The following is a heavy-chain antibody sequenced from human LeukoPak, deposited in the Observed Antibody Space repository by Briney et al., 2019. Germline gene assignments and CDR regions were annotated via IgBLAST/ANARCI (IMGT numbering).Heavy chain of an antibody. CDR1: GLTFSSYA. Sequence: PGGSLRLSRATSGLTFSSYAMTWVRQAPGERLEWVSGISGSGDRTYYADSVKGRFTISSDSSKNMLYLQMNSLRAEDTAVYYCARDLWDYWGQGSLVSVSS. CDR3: ARDLWDY. J-gene: IGHJ4*02. CDR2: ISGSGDRT. V-gene: IGHV3-23*01.